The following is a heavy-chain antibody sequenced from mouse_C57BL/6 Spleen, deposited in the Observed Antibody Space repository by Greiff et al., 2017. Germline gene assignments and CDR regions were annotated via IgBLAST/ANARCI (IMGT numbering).Heavy chain of an antibody. CDR2: IWRGGST. V-gene: IGHV2-5*01. CDR3: AKPNYDGGWYFDV. J-gene: IGHJ1*03. Sequence: VQLKESGPGLVQPSQSLSITCTVSGFSLTSYGVHWVRQSPGKGLEWLGVIWRGGSTDYNAAFMSRLRIPKDNSKSQVFFKMNSLQADDTAIYYCAKPNYDGGWYFDVWGTGTTVTVSS. D-gene: IGHD2-4*01. CDR1: GFSLTSYG.